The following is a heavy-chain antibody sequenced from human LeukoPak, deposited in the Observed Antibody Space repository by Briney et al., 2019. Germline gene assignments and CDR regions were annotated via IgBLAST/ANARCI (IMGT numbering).Heavy chain of an antibody. V-gene: IGHV4-4*02. CDR2: IYHSGST. D-gene: IGHD6-19*01. CDR3: ARDFPGQQWLGGENAFDI. J-gene: IGHJ3*02. CDR1: GGSISSSNW. Sequence: PSGTLSLTCAVSGGSISSSNWWSWIRQPPGKGLEWIGEIYHSGSTNYNPSLKSRVTISVDKSKTQFSLKLSSVTAADTAVYYCARDFPGQQWLGGENAFDIWGQGTMVTVSS.